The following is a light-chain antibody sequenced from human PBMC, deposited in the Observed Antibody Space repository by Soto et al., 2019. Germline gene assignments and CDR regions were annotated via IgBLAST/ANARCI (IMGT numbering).Light chain of an antibody. CDR1: SSNIGSYA. Sequence: QSVLTQPPSASGTPGQRVIISCSGSSSNIGSYAVTCYRQLPGTAPKLLIYGQSQRPSGVPDRFSGSKSGTSASLAISGLQSEDEADYYCAVRDDSLGGRAFGGGTKLTVL. CDR2: GQS. J-gene: IGLJ2*01. CDR3: AVRDDSLGGRA. V-gene: IGLV1-44*01.